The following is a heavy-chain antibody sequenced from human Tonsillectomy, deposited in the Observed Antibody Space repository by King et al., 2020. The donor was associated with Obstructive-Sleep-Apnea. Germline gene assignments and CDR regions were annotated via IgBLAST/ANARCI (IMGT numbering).Heavy chain of an antibody. CDR1: GYTFIAHY. CDR2: INPISGDT. D-gene: IGHD3-3*02. V-gene: IGHV1-2*02. Sequence: VQLVESGAEVKKPGASVKVSCEASGYTFIAHYIHWVRQAPGQGLEWMGWINPISGDTNSTQKFKDGVTMTRDTSISTVYLEVSRLSSDDTAVYFCARELGYYFDSWGRGTLVTVSS. J-gene: IGHJ4*02. CDR3: ARELGYYFDS.